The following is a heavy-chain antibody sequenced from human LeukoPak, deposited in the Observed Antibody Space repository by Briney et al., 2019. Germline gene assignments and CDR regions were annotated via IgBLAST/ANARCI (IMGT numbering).Heavy chain of an antibody. CDR1: GYSLVGYG. CDR3: AREHSSSWDQFDY. Sequence: ASVKVSCKASGYSLVGYGITWVRQAPGQGLEWMGWFNPENGNTNYAQKVQGRVTMTADTSTSTSYMELRSLRSDDTAVYYCAREHSSSWDQFDYWDQGTLVTVSS. J-gene: IGHJ4*02. D-gene: IGHD6-13*01. V-gene: IGHV1-18*01. CDR2: FNPENGNT.